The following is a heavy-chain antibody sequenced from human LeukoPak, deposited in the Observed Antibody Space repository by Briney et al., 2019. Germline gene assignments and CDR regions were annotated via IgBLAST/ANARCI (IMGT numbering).Heavy chain of an antibody. J-gene: IGHJ4*02. CDR1: GFTFSSYS. CDR3: ASPGQNSKSPNYL. D-gene: IGHD5-24*01. V-gene: IGHV3-21*01. Sequence: PGGSLRLSCAASGFTFSSYSMNWVRQAPGRGLEWVSSISSSSSYIYYADSVKGRFTISRDNAKNSLYLQMNSLRAEDTAVYYCASPGQNSKSPNYLWGQGTLVTVSS. CDR2: ISSSSSYI.